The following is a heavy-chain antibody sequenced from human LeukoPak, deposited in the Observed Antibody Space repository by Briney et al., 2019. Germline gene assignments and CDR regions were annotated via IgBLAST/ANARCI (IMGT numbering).Heavy chain of an antibody. J-gene: IGHJ4*02. CDR1: GFTFSSYA. V-gene: IGHV3-23*01. CDR2: ISGSGGST. D-gene: IGHD6-6*01. Sequence: TGGSLRLSCAASGFTFSSYAMSWVRQAPGKGLEWVSAISGSGGSTYYADSVKGRFTISRDNSKSTLYLQMNSLRAEDTAVYYCAKYRAARPNYFDYWGQGTLVTVSS. CDR3: AKYRAARPNYFDY.